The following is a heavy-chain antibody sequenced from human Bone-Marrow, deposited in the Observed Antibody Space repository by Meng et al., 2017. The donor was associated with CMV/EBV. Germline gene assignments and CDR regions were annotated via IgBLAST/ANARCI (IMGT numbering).Heavy chain of an antibody. D-gene: IGHD6-19*01. CDR3: AREGHNSSGWSR. CDR1: GGSFSGYY. V-gene: IGHV4-34*01. J-gene: IGHJ4*02. Sequence: QVQLQQWGAGLLKPSETLALTCAVHGGSFSGYYWSWIRQPPGKGLEWIGEINHSGSTNYNPSLKSRVTISVDTSKNQFSLKLSSVTAADTAVYYCAREGHNSSGWSRWGQGTLVTVSS. CDR2: INHSGST.